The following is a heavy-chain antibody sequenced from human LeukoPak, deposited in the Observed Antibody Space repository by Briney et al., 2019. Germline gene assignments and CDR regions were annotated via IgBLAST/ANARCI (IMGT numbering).Heavy chain of an antibody. CDR1: GYSISSGYY. D-gene: IGHD6-6*01. CDR3: ARKYSSSSRHYYYYYYMDV. J-gene: IGHJ6*03. CDR2: IYHSGST. V-gene: IGHV4-38-2*02. Sequence: SETLSLTCTVSGYSISSGYYWGWIRQPPGKGLEWIGSIYHSGSTYYNPSLKSRVTISVDTSKNQFSLKLSSVTAADTAVYYCARKYSSSSRHYYYYYYMDVWGKGTTVTVSS.